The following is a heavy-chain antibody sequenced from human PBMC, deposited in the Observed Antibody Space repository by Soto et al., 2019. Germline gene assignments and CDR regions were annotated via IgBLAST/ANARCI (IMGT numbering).Heavy chain of an antibody. CDR3: ASSATTADYYYGMDV. J-gene: IGHJ6*02. CDR2: INAGNGNT. V-gene: IGHV1-3*01. CDR1: GYTFTNYA. D-gene: IGHD1-26*01. Sequence: ASVKVSRKASGYTFTNYAMHWVRQAPGQRLEWMGWINAGNGNTKYSQKFQGRVTITRDTSASTAYMELSSLTSEDTAVYHCASSATTADYYYGMDVWGQGTTVTVSS.